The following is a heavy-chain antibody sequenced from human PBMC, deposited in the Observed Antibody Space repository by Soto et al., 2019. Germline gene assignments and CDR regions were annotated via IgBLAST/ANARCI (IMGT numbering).Heavy chain of an antibody. CDR2: IWYDGSNK. D-gene: IGHD6-6*01. Sequence: GGSLRLSCAASGFTFSSYGMHWVRQAPGKGLEWVAVIWYDGSNKYYADSVKGRFTISRDNSKNTLYLQMNSLRAEDKTVYYCSRGYNSSIQYYYYYMDVWGKGTTVTVSS. CDR1: GFTFSSYG. J-gene: IGHJ6*03. V-gene: IGHV3-33*01. CDR3: SRGYNSSIQYYYYYMDV.